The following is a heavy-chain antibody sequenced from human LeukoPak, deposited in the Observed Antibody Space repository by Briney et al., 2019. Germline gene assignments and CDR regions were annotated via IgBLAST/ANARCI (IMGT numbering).Heavy chain of an antibody. Sequence: GGALRLSCAASGFTFSSYSMNWVRQAPGKGLEWVSGISWNSGSIGSAGSVKGRFTISRDNAKNSLYLQMNSLRAEDMALYYCAKGIAAAGPGVDYWGQGTLVTVSS. D-gene: IGHD6-13*01. CDR3: AKGIAAAGPGVDY. CDR2: ISWNSGSI. CDR1: GFTFSSYS. V-gene: IGHV3-9*03. J-gene: IGHJ4*02.